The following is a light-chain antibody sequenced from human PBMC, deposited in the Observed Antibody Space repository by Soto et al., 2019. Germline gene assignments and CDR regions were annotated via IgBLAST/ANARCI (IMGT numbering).Light chain of an antibody. J-gene: IGKJ5*01. Sequence: EIMMTQSPATLSVSPGERATLSCRASQSVRNNLAWYQHKPGQVPRLLIYYASTRATGIPARFSGSGSGTDFTLTINKLTPDEDAVYYSPQYNNWPPITFPQGTRLDIQ. CDR1: QSVRNN. V-gene: IGKV3-15*01. CDR2: YAS. CDR3: PQYNNWPPIT.